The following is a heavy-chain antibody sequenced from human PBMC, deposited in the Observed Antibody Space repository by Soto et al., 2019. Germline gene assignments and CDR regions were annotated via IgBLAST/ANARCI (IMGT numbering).Heavy chain of an antibody. Sequence: RGESLKISCKGSGYSLTSYWISWVRQIPGKGLEWMGRIDPSDSYTNYSPSFQGHVTISADKSISTAYLQWSSLKASDTAMYYCSKFKYSTSVRYLQHWGQGTPVTVSS. J-gene: IGHJ1*01. CDR2: IDPSDSYT. CDR3: SKFKYSTSVRYLQH. V-gene: IGHV5-10-1*01. D-gene: IGHD6-6*01. CDR1: GYSLTSYW.